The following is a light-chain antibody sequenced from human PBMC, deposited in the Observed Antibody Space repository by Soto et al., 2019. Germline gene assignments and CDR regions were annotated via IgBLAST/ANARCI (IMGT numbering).Light chain of an antibody. CDR2: ETS. CDR1: QSVSAGY. V-gene: IGKV3-20*01. CDR3: QQYGDSPT. J-gene: IGKJ1*01. Sequence: EIVLTQSPATLPLSPGERATLSCRASQSVSAGYFAWYQQKPGQAPRLLIYETSSRTTGIPDRFSGSGSGTDFTLTISRLEPEDFAVYYCQQYGDSPTFGQGTKVDI.